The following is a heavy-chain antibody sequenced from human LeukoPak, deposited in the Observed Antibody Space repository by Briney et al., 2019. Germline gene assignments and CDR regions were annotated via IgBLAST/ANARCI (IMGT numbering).Heavy chain of an antibody. CDR3: AKASWVSDAAAVL. J-gene: IGHJ4*02. Sequence: PGGYLRLYCAASGFTFSSYAMSWVRQGPARGLEWVSSLRGDGDTFYAYSVKGRFILSRDESRNTVYLQLNNLRVEDTAMYYCAKASWVSDAAAVLWGQGTLVTVSS. CDR2: LRGDGDT. CDR1: GFTFSSYA. V-gene: IGHV3-23*01. D-gene: IGHD6-13*01.